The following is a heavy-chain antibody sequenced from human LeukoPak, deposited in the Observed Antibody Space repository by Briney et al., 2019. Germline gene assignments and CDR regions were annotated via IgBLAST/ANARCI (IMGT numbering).Heavy chain of an antibody. Sequence: SETLSLTCTVSGGSISSYYWCWIRQPAGKGLEWIGRIYTSGSTNYNPSLKSRVTMSVDTSKNQFSLRLSSVTAADTAVYCCARSPTPGGSYLLGSYYYMDVWGKGTTVTVSS. V-gene: IGHV4-4*07. D-gene: IGHD1-26*01. CDR1: GGSISSYY. CDR3: ARSPTPGGSYLLGSYYYMDV. CDR2: IYTSGST. J-gene: IGHJ6*03.